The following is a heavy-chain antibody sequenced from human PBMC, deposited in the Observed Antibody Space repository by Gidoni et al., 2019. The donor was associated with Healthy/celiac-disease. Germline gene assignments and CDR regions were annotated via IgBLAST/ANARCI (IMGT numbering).Heavy chain of an antibody. CDR2: IWYDGSNK. D-gene: IGHD6-13*01. CDR3: ARDGSSSWYWGTGDYYYGMDV. CDR1: GFTLGSDG. V-gene: IGHV3-33*01. Sequence: QVQLVESGGGVVQPGRSLRLSCAASGFTLGSDGMHWDRQAPGKGLEGVAVIWYDGSNKYYADSVKGRFTISRDNSKNTLYLQMNSLRAEDTAVYYCARDGSSSWYWGTGDYYYGMDVWGQGTTVTVSS. J-gene: IGHJ6*02.